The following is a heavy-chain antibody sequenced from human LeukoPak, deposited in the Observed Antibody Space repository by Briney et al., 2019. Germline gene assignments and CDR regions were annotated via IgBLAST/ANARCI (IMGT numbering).Heavy chain of an antibody. V-gene: IGHV3-7*02. CDR2: IKEDGTVK. J-gene: IGHJ4*02. CDR1: GFTFSRYW. CDR3: ATSITMFDY. Sequence: GGSLRLSCAASGFTFSRYWMSWVRQASGKWLEWVANIKEDGTVKYYVESVKGRFTISRDNAKNSLYLQMNSLRAEDTAVYYCATSITMFDYWGQGTLVTVSS. D-gene: IGHD3-10*01.